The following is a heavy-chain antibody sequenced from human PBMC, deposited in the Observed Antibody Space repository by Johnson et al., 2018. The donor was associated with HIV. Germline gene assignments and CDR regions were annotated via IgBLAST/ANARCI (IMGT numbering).Heavy chain of an antibody. D-gene: IGHD1-14*01. CDR2: INWNGGST. V-gene: IGHV3-20*04. CDR3: ARVRMTPPLGAFDI. Sequence: VQLVESGGGVVRPGGSLRLSCAASGFTFDDYDLTWVRQIPGKGLEWVAGINWNGGSTSYGDSVKGRFIISRDNAKNSLYLQMNSLRAEDTAVYYCARVRMTPPLGAFDIWGQGTMVTVSS. CDR1: GFTFDDYD. J-gene: IGHJ3*02.